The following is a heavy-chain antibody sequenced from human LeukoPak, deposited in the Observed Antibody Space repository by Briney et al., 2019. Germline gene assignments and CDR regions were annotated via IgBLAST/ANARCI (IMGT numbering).Heavy chain of an antibody. D-gene: IGHD3-9*01. CDR2: INHSGST. J-gene: IGHJ4*02. Sequence: SETLSLTCAVYGGSFSGYYWSWLRQPPGKGLEWIGEINHSGSTNYNPSLKSRVTISVDTSKNQFSLKLSSVTAADTAVYYCARDTYYDILTGYFFDYWGQGTLVTVSS. CDR3: ARDTYYDILTGYFFDY. CDR1: GGSFSGYY. V-gene: IGHV4-34*01.